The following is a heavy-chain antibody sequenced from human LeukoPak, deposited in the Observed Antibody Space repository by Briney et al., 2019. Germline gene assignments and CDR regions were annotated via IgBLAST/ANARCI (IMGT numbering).Heavy chain of an antibody. J-gene: IGHJ6*03. CDR3: ARVGCSSTNCYGNYYMDV. D-gene: IGHD2-2*01. Sequence: PSETLSLTCTVSGGSISSYYWSWIRQPAGKGLEWIGRIYTSGSTNYNPSLKSRVTMSVGTSKNQFSLKLTSVTDADTAVYYCARVGCSSTNCYGNYYMDVWGKGTTVTVS. V-gene: IGHV4-4*07. CDR2: IYTSGST. CDR1: GGSISSYY.